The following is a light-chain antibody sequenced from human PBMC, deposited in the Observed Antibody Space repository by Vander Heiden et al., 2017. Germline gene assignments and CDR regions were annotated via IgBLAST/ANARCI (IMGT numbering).Light chain of an antibody. CDR2: QDS. V-gene: IGLV3-1*01. CDR3: QAWDSSMVV. J-gene: IGLJ2*01. CDR1: ELEDKY. Sequence: YELTRPPSVSVSPGRPASLTGSADELEDKYACWHQQQPGQSPVLVIYQDSKRPSGIPERFSGSNSGNTATLTISGTQAMDEADDYCQAWDSSMVVCGGGTKLTVL.